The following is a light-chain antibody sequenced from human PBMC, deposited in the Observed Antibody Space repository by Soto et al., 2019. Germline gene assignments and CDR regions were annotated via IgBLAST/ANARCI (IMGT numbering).Light chain of an antibody. CDR1: SSDIGSYNL. V-gene: IGLV2-23*02. J-gene: IGLJ2*01. CDR2: EAT. Sequence: QSVLTQPASVSVSPGQSITISCTGTSSDIGSYNLVSWYQQHPGKAPKLMIYEATKRPSGVSNRFSGSKSGNTASLTSSGLQAEDEADYYCCLYASSSTFIFGGGTKLTVL. CDR3: CLYASSSTFI.